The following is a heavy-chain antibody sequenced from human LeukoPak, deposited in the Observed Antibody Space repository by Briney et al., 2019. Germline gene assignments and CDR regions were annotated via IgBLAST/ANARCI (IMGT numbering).Heavy chain of an antibody. J-gene: IGHJ6*03. D-gene: IGHD5-12*01. CDR1: GFTFSGSA. V-gene: IGHV3-73*01. CDR3: TRLDSGYDWGDYYYYMDV. CDR2: IRSKANSYAT. Sequence: HPGGSLRLSCAASGFTFSGSAMHWVRQASGKGLEWVGRIRSKANSYATAYAESVKGSFTISRDDSKNTPYLQMNSLKTEDTAVYYCTRLDSGYDWGDYYYYMDVWGKGTTVTISS.